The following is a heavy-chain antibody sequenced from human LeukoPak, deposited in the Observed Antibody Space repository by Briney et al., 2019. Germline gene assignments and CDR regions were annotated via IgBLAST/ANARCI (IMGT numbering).Heavy chain of an antibody. Sequence: PPGTLSLTCTVSGGSISSYYWSWIPQPPGKGLEWIGHIYYSGSTNYNPSLKSRVTVSVDTSKKQFSLKLSSVTAADTAVHYCGYGMDVWGQGTTVTVSS. J-gene: IGHJ6*02. CDR2: IYYSGST. V-gene: IGHV4-59*01. CDR3: GYGMDV. CDR1: GGSISSYY.